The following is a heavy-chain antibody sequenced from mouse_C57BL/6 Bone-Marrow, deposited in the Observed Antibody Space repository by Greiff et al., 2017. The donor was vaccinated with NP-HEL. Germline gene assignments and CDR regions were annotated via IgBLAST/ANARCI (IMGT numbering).Heavy chain of an antibody. CDR2: IYPRSGNT. J-gene: IGHJ4*01. CDR1: VYTFTSYG. Sequence: VQLQQSGAELARPGASVKLSCKASVYTFTSYGISWVKQRTGQGLEWIGEIYPRSGNTYYNEKFKGKATLTADKSSSTAYMELRSLTSEDSAVYFCAREAPSMDYWGQGTSVTVSS. CDR3: AREAPSMDY. V-gene: IGHV1-81*01.